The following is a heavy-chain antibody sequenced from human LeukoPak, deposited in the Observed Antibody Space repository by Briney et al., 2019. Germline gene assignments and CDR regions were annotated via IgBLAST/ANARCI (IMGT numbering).Heavy chain of an antibody. Sequence: PGGSLRLSCAASGFTFSSYEMNWVRQAPGKGLEWVSYISSSGSTIYYADSVRGRFTISRDNAKNSLYLQMNSLRAEDTAVYYCAYSYGAYYFDYWGQGTLVTVSS. D-gene: IGHD4-11*01. V-gene: IGHV3-48*03. CDR2: ISSSGSTI. CDR3: AYSYGAYYFDY. J-gene: IGHJ4*02. CDR1: GFTFSSYE.